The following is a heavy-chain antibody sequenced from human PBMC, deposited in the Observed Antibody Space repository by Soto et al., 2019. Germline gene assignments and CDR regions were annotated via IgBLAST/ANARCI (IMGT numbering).Heavy chain of an antibody. D-gene: IGHD2-8*01. CDR1: GFTFSSYG. CDR2: IWYDGSNK. CDR3: ARGRMGFDR. V-gene: IGHV3-33*01. J-gene: IGHJ5*02. Sequence: QVQLVESGGGVVQPGRSLRLSCAASGFTFSSYGMHWVRQAPGKGLEWVAVIWYDGSNKYYADSVKGRFTISRDNSKNTLYLQMNSLRAEDTAVYYCARGRMGFDRWGQGTLVTVSS.